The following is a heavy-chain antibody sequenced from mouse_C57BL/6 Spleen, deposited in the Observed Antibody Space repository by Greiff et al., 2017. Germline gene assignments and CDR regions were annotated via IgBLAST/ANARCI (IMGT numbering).Heavy chain of an antibody. D-gene: IGHD1-1*01. CDR3: ARIEDYGSSYVNYAMDY. CDR1: GFSLRTFGMG. V-gene: IGHV8-8*01. J-gene: IGHJ4*01. CDR2: IWWDDDK. Sequence: QVTLKVSGPGILQPSQTLSLTCSFSGFSLRTFGMGVGWIRQPSGKGLEWLAHIWWDDDKYYNPALKSRLTISKDTSKNQVFLKIANVDTADTATYYCARIEDYGSSYVNYAMDYWGQGTSVTVSS.